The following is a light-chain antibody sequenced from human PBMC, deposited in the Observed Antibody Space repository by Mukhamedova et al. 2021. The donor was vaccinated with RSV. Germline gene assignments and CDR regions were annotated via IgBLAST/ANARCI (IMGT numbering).Light chain of an antibody. CDR2: AAS. Sequence: WYQRRVHGKAPKRLIYAASSLQSGVPSRFSGSGSGTEFTLIISSLQPEDFATYYCLQHNSYPLTFGGGTKVEIK. J-gene: IGKJ4*01. CDR3: LQHNSYPLT. V-gene: IGKV1-17*01.